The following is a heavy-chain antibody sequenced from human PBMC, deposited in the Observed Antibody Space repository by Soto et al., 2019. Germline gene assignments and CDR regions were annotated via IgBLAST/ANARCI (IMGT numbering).Heavy chain of an antibody. D-gene: IGHD3-3*01. CDR3: ARDRVESRAFDI. Sequence: QVQLVESGGGVVQPGRSLRLSCAASGFTFSSYGMHWVRQAPGKGLEWVAVIWYDGSNKYYADSVKGRFTISRDNSKNTLYLQMNSLRAEDTAVYYCARDRVESRAFDIWGQGTMVTVSS. V-gene: IGHV3-33*01. CDR2: IWYDGSNK. J-gene: IGHJ3*02. CDR1: GFTFSSYG.